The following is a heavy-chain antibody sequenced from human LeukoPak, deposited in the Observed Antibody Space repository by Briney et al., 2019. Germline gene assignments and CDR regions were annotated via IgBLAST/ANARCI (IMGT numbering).Heavy chain of an antibody. V-gene: IGHV1-8*01. CDR2: MNPNSGNT. CDR1: GYTFTSYD. J-gene: IGHJ3*02. Sequence: ASVKVSCKASGYTFTSYDINWVRQATGQGLEWMGWMNPNSGNTGYAQRFQGRVTMTRNTSISTAYIELSSLRSEDTAVYYCARDRTWIQLWEDAFDIWGQGTMVTVSS. CDR3: ARDRTWIQLWEDAFDI. D-gene: IGHD5-18*01.